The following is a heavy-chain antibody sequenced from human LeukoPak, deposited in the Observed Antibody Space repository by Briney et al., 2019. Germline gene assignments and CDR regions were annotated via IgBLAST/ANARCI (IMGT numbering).Heavy chain of an antibody. V-gene: IGHV3-30*18. Sequence: PGGSLRLSCVGSGFTFNSYGMHWVRQAPGKGLQWVAAITYDGSTRYHADSVKGRFTISRDNAKNSLYLQMNSLRAEDTAVYYCAELGITMIGGVWGKGTTVTISS. CDR2: ITYDGSTR. D-gene: IGHD3-10*02. CDR1: GFTFNSYG. J-gene: IGHJ6*04. CDR3: AELGITMIGGV.